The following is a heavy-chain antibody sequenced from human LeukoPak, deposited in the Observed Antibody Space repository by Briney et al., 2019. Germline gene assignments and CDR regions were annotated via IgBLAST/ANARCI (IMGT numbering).Heavy chain of an antibody. Sequence: GGSLRLSCAASGFTFSSYSMNWVRQAPGKGLEWVSYISSSSSTIYYADSVKGRFTISRDNAKNSLYLQMNSLRAEDTAVYYCATGSGSYYGYFDYWGQGTLVTVSS. D-gene: IGHD1-26*01. CDR1: GFTFSSYS. V-gene: IGHV3-48*01. CDR3: ATGSGSYYGYFDY. CDR2: ISSSSSTI. J-gene: IGHJ4*02.